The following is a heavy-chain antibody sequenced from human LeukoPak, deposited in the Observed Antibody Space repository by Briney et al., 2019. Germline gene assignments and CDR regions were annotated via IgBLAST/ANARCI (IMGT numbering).Heavy chain of an antibody. Sequence: GGSLRLSCSASGFTFNRFYLHWVRQAPGKGLEFVSHISSNGATTYYADSVKGGFTISRDNSKNTLYLQMSSLRADDTAVYYCVKGRSIAAPNNDFFDSWGQGALVTVSS. CDR3: VKGRSIAAPNNDFFDS. J-gene: IGHJ4*02. D-gene: IGHD6-6*01. V-gene: IGHV3-64D*06. CDR1: GFTFNRFY. CDR2: ISSNGATT.